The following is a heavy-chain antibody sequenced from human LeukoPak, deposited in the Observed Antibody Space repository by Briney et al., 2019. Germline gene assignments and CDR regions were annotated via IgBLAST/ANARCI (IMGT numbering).Heavy chain of an antibody. J-gene: IGHJ4*02. Sequence: GGSLRLSCAASGFTFSSYGMNWVRQAPGKGLEWISYITTSSSNEFYADSVKGRFTSSRDSAKNSLYLHMNSLRDEDTAVYYCARATYDSRGYYTFDYWGQGTLVTVSS. V-gene: IGHV3-48*02. CDR3: ARATYDSRGYYTFDY. CDR1: GFTFSSYG. CDR2: ITTSSSNE. D-gene: IGHD3-22*01.